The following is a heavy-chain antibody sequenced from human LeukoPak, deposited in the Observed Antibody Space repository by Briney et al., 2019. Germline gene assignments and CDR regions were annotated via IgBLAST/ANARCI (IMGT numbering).Heavy chain of an antibody. Sequence: SETLSLTCTVSGGSISTTDYYWDWIRQPPGKGLGWIGGIHYSGSTYYSPSLKSRLTISIYVSKNQFSLKLSSVTAADTAVYYCARRGSGYNNYFDYWGQGTLVTVSS. CDR2: IHYSGST. CDR1: GGSISTTDYY. CDR3: ARRGSGYNNYFDY. J-gene: IGHJ4*02. D-gene: IGHD5-24*01. V-gene: IGHV4-39*01.